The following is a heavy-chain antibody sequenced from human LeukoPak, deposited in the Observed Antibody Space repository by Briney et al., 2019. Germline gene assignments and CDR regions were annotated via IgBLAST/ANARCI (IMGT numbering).Heavy chain of an antibody. D-gene: IGHD3-3*01. Sequence: SETLSLTCTVSGGSISSSSYYWGWIRQPPGKGLEWIGSIYYSGSTYYNPSLKSRVTISVDTSKNQFSLKLSSVTAADTAVYYCARPSHDVRFLEDYWGQGTLVTVSS. V-gene: IGHV4-39*01. CDR3: ARPSHDVRFLEDY. CDR2: IYYSGST. CDR1: GGSISSSSYY. J-gene: IGHJ4*02.